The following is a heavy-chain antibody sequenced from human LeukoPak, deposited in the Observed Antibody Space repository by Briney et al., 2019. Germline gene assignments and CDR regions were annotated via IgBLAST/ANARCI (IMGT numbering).Heavy chain of an antibody. J-gene: IGHJ4*02. Sequence: PGGSLRLSCAASGFTFSSHWMHWVRQAPGKGLVWVSRINSDGSSISYADSVKGRFTISRDNAENSLYLQMNSLRADDTAVYYCARDKIVGPTTLDYWGQGTLVTVSS. D-gene: IGHD1-26*01. CDR1: GFTFSSHW. V-gene: IGHV3-74*01. CDR3: ARDKIVGPTTLDY. CDR2: INSDGSSI.